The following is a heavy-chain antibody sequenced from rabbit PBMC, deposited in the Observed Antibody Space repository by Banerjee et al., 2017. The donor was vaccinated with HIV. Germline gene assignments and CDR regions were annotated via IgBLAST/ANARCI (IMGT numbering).Heavy chain of an antibody. V-gene: IGHV1S40*01. CDR3: VRAGVYAGSSSYTGFDFNL. J-gene: IGHJ4*01. CDR1: GFDFISNA. Sequence: QSLEESGGDLVKPGASLTLTCTASGFDFISNAMCWVRQAPGKGLEWIACIYSGSSGRPYYASWAKGRFTISKASSTTVTLQMTSLTAADTATYFCVRAGVYAGSSSYTGFDFNLWGPGTL. CDR2: IYSGSSGRP. D-gene: IGHD8-1*01.